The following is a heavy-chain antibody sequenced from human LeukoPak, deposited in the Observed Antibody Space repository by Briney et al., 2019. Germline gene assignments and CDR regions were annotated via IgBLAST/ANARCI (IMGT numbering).Heavy chain of an antibody. J-gene: IGHJ2*01. CDR3: ARVMGRLVRTWYFDL. CDR2: ISSSSSYI. D-gene: IGHD3-9*01. Sequence: GGSLRLSCAASGFTFSSYEMNWVRQAPGKGLEWVSYISSSSSYIYYADSVKGRFTISRDNAKNSLYLQMNTLRAEDTAVYYCARVMGRLVRTWYFDLWGRGTLVTVSS. V-gene: IGHV3-21*05. CDR1: GFTFSSYE.